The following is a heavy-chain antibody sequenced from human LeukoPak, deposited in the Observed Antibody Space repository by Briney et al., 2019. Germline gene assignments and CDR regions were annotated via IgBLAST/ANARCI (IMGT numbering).Heavy chain of an antibody. Sequence: PSETLSLICAVYGGSFSGYYWSWISQPPGKGLEWIGEINHSGSTNYNPSLKSRVTISVDTSKNQFSLKLSSVTAADTAVYYCARGRAAAAGDLDYWGQGTLVTVSS. D-gene: IGHD6-13*01. J-gene: IGHJ4*02. V-gene: IGHV4-34*01. CDR1: GGSFSGYY. CDR2: INHSGST. CDR3: ARGRAAAAGDLDY.